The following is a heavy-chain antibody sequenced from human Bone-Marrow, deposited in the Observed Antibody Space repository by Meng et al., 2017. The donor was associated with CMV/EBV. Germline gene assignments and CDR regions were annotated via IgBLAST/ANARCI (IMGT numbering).Heavy chain of an antibody. D-gene: IGHD7-27*01. V-gene: IGHV4-39*07. CDR3: ARDLGYRKQNWFDP. J-gene: IGHJ5*02. CDR1: GGSISSSSYY. Sequence: SETLSLTCTVSGGSISSSSYYWGWIRQPPGKGLEWIGSIYYSGSTYYNPSLKSRVTISVDTSKNQFSLKLSSVTAADTDVYYCARDLGYRKQNWFDPWGQGTLVTVSS. CDR2: IYYSGST.